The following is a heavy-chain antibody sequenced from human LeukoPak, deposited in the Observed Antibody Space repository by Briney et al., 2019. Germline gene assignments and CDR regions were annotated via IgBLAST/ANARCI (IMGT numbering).Heavy chain of an antibody. CDR3: ARGKTYGSGSGDTFDI. J-gene: IGHJ3*02. CDR2: INAASGYT. CDR1: GYIFTIYA. D-gene: IGHD3-10*01. Sequence: ASVKVSCKASGYIFTIYALHWVRQAPGQRLEWMGWINAASGYTKYSQEFQGTVTITRDTFASTAYMEMSSLRSEDTAVYYCARGKTYGSGSGDTFDIWGQGTMVTVPS. V-gene: IGHV1-3*03.